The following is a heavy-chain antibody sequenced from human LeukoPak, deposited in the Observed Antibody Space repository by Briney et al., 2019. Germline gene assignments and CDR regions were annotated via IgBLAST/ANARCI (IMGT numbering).Heavy chain of an antibody. Sequence: PGGSLRLSCAASGLTFSNYGMHWVRQAPGKGLEWVAGISYDGSKEYYAGSVKGRFTVSRDNSKNTLFLQTNSLRGEDAAVYYCGTGRGGDYDFDQVGLGTQVTVSS. V-gene: IGHV3-30*03. CDR1: GLTFSNYG. D-gene: IGHD2-21*02. CDR2: ISYDGSKE. J-gene: IGHJ4*02. CDR3: GTGRGGDYDFDQ.